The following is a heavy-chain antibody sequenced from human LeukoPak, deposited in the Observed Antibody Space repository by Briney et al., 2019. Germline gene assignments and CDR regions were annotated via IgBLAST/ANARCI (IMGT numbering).Heavy chain of an antibody. CDR3: ARDPAYCGGDCYSDY. J-gene: IGHJ4*02. D-gene: IGHD2-21*02. V-gene: IGHV3-11*05. Sequence: GGSLRLSCAASGFTFSDYYMSWIRQAPGKGLEWVSYISSSSYTNYADSVKGRFTISRDNAKNSLYLQMNSLRAEDTAVYYCARDPAYCGGDCYSDYWGQGTLVTVSS. CDR2: ISSSSYT. CDR1: GFTFSDYY.